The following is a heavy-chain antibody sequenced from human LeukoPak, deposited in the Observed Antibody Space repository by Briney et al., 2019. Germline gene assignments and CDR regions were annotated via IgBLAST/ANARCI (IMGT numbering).Heavy chain of an antibody. J-gene: IGHJ4*02. CDR2: ISSSGSTI. V-gene: IGHV3-48*03. CDR3: ARDRYYGSGSFDY. Sequence: RAGGSLRLSCAASGFTFSSYEMNWVRQAPGKGLEWVSYISSSGSTIYYADSVKGRFTISRDNAKNSLYLQMNSLRAEDTAVYYCARDRYYGSGSFDYWGQGTLVTVSS. CDR1: GFTFSSYE. D-gene: IGHD3-10*01.